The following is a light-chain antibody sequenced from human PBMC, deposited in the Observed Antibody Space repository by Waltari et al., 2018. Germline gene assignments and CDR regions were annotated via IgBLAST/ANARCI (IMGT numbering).Light chain of an antibody. CDR3: QAWDRNTYVV. Sequence: SYQCTQSPSVSVSPGQTASISCSGHKLEDRYVCWYQQKPGQSPVLVLHQDSKRPSGIPERFSGFNSGNTATLTISETQSMDEADYYCQAWDRNTYVVFGGGTKLTVL. J-gene: IGLJ2*01. V-gene: IGLV3-1*01. CDR1: KLEDRY. CDR2: QDS.